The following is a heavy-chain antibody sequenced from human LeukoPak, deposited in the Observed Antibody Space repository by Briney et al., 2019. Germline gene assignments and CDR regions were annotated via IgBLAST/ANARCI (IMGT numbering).Heavy chain of an antibody. V-gene: IGHV4-59*08. CDR3: ARHRQQLVHRSFDY. D-gene: IGHD6-13*01. J-gene: IGHJ4*02. CDR1: GGSFSGYY. CDR2: IYYSGST. Sequence: SETLSLTCAVYGGSFSGYYWSWIRQPPGKGLEWIGYIYYSGSTNYNPSLKSRVTISVDTSKNQFSLKLSSVTAADTAVYYCARHRQQLVHRSFDYWDQGTLVTVSS.